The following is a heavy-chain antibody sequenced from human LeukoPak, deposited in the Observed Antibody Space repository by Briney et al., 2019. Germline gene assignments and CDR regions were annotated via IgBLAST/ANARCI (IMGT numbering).Heavy chain of an antibody. CDR1: GGSISSYY. D-gene: IGHD5-18*01. Sequence: PPETLSLTCTVSGGSISSYYWSWIRQPPGKGLEWIGYIYYSGSTNYNPSLKSRVTISVDTSKNQFSLKLSSVTAADTAVYYCARGQLWSRGYFDYWGQGTLVTVSS. CDR3: ARGQLWSRGYFDY. V-gene: IGHV4-59*01. J-gene: IGHJ4*02. CDR2: IYYSGST.